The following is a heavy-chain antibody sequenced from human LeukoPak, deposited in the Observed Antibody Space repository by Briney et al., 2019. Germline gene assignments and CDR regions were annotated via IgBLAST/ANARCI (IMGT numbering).Heavy chain of an antibody. CDR1: GGAFSGYS. V-gene: IGHV4-34*01. J-gene: IGHJ4*02. D-gene: IGHD4-17*01. CDR3: ARGRSYEYGDYDY. Sequence: SETLSLTCAVYGGAFSGYSWSWIRQPPGKGLEWIGEIDPDGTTNYNPSLKSRVTVSVDTCKNQFSLNLNSVTAADTAIYYCARGRSYEYGDYDYWGQGTLVTVSS. CDR2: IDPDGTT.